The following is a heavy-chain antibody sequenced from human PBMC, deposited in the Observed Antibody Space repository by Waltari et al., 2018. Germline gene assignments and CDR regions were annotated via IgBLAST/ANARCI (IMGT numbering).Heavy chain of an antibody. D-gene: IGHD2-2*01. V-gene: IGHV1-69*01. Sequence: QVRLVQSGAEVKKPGSSVKVSCKSFGGSFSSYSLTWVRQAPGQGLEWMGGIIPVFGTANYAQKFQDRLAITADESTSTAYMELSSLRSEDTAAYYCTTSSYCGTTTCYQYYGMDVWGQGTTVTVSS. J-gene: IGHJ6*02. CDR2: IIPVFGTA. CDR3: TTSSYCGTTTCYQYYGMDV. CDR1: GGSFSSYS.